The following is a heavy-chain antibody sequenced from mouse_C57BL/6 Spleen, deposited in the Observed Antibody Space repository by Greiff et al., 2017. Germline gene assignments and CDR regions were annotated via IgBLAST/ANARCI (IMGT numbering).Heavy chain of an antibody. CDR3: ARRDGSSFSWFAY. J-gene: IGHJ3*01. CDR2: IYPGGGYT. D-gene: IGHD1-1*01. CDR1: GYTFTNYW. Sequence: VQLQQSGAELVRPGTSVQMSCKASGYTFTNYWIGWAKQRPGHGLEWIGDIYPGGGYTNYNEKFKGKATLTADKSSSTAYMQFSSLTSEDSAIYYCARRDGSSFSWFAYWGQGTLVTVSA. V-gene: IGHV1-63*01.